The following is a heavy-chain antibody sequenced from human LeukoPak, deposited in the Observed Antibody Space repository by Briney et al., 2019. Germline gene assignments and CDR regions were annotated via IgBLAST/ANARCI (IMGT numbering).Heavy chain of an antibody. CDR1: GGSISSSSYY. V-gene: IGHV4-39*07. D-gene: IGHD3-9*01. CDR2: INHSGST. J-gene: IGHJ4*02. Sequence: SETLSLTCTVSGGSISSSSYYWGWIRQPPGKGLEWIGEINHSGSTNYNPSLKSRVTISVDTSKNQFSLKLSSVTAADTAVYYCARPEGFDWLFSYWGQGTLVTVSS. CDR3: ARPEGFDWLFSY.